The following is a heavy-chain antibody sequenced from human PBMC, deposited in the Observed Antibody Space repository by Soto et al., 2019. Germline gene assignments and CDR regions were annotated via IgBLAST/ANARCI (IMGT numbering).Heavy chain of an antibody. CDR3: ARDGGRHSGGIDY. CDR2: IIPILGTA. D-gene: IGHD1-26*01. Sequence: QVQLVQSGAEVKKPGSSVKVSCKASGGTFRSYSIHWVRQAPGQGLEWMGDIIPILGTANYAQKFQGRVTITADESTSTAYMELSSLRSEDTAVYYCARDGGRHSGGIDYWGQGTLVTVSS. J-gene: IGHJ4*02. CDR1: GGTFRSYS. V-gene: IGHV1-69*01.